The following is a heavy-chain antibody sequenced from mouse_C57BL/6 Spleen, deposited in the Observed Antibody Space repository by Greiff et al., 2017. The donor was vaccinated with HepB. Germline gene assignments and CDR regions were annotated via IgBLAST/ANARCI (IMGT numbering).Heavy chain of an antibody. CDR2: INYDGSST. CDR3: AREGLYYYGSSPWYFDV. CDR1: GFTFSDYY. V-gene: IGHV5-16*01. Sequence: EVKLVESEGGLVQPGSSMKLSCTASGFTFSDYYMAWVRQVPEKGLEWVANINYDGSSTYYLDSLTSRFIITRDNAKNILDLQMSSLKSEDTATYYCAREGLYYYGSSPWYFDVWGTGTTVTVSS. D-gene: IGHD1-1*01. J-gene: IGHJ1*03.